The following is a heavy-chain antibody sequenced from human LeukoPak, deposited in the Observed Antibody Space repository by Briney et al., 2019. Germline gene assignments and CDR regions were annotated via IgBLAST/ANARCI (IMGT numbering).Heavy chain of an antibody. CDR1: GFTFSSYA. J-gene: IGHJ4*02. V-gene: IGHV3-30-3*01. CDR2: ISYDGSNK. D-gene: IGHD6-19*01. CDR3: AIHSGWYDY. Sequence: GGSLRLSCAASGFTFSSYAMHWVRQAPGKGLEWVAVISYDGSNKYYADSVKGRFTISRDNSKNTLYLEMNSLRAEDTAVYYCAIHSGWYDYWGQGTLVTVSS.